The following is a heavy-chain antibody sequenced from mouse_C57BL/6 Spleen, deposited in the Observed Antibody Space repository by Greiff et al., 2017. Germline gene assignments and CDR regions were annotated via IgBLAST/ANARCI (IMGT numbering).Heavy chain of an antibody. CDR1: GFTFSSYG. D-gene: IGHD2-1*01. CDR3: ARTGGNCVDY. J-gene: IGHJ2*01. V-gene: IGHV5-6*01. CDR2: ISSGGSYT. Sequence: EVQVVESGGDLVKPGGSLKLSCAASGFTFSSYGMSWVRQTPDKRLEWVATISSGGSYTYYPDSVKGRFTISRDNAKNTLYLQMSSLKSEDTAMYYCARTGGNCVDYWGQGTTLTVSS.